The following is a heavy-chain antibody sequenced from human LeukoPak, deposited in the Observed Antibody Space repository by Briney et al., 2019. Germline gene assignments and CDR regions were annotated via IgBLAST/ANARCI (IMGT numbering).Heavy chain of an antibody. D-gene: IGHD4-17*01. V-gene: IGHV2-5*02. CDR3: AHAAYGDLIEYYFDY. J-gene: IGHJ4*02. Sequence: SGPTLGKPTHTLTLTCTFSGFSLSTSGVGVGWIRQPPGKALEWLAVIYWDDDKNYSPSLKSRLTITKDTSKNQVVLTMTNMDPVDTATYYCAHAAYGDLIEYYFDYWGQGTLVTVSS. CDR1: GFSLSTSGVG. CDR2: IYWDDDK.